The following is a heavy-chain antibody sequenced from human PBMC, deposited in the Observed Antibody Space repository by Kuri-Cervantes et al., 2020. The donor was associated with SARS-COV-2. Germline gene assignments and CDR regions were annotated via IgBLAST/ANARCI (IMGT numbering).Heavy chain of an antibody. D-gene: IGHD1-26*01. CDR2: ISYDENYK. V-gene: IGHV3-30*18. Sequence: GGSLRLSCAASGFTFSNYGMHWVRQAPGKGLEWVAVISYDENYKHYADSVKGRFTISRDNSNNTLYLQMNSLRTEDTAVYYCAKKPYSSGAGGGSYYQENFDYWGQGTLVTVSS. CDR3: AKKPYSSGAGGGSYYQENFDY. CDR1: GFTFSNYG. J-gene: IGHJ4*02.